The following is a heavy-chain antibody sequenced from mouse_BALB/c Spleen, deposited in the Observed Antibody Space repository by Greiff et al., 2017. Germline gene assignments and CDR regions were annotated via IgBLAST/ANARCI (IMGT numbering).Heavy chain of an antibody. CDR2: ISSGSSTI. J-gene: IGHJ3*01. CDR1: GFTFSSFG. CDR3: ARDRYRYDGAWFAY. V-gene: IGHV5-17*02. Sequence: EVKLVESGGGLVQPGGSRKLSCAASGFTFSSFGMHWVRQAPEKGLEWVAYISSGSSTIYYADTVKGRFTISRDNPKNTLFLQMTSLRSEDTAMYYCARDRYRYDGAWFAYWGQGTLVTVSA. D-gene: IGHD2-14*01.